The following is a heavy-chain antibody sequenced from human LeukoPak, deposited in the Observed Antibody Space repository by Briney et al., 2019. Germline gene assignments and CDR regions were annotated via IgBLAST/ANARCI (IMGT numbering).Heavy chain of an antibody. J-gene: IGHJ4*02. V-gene: IGHV3-23*01. CDR2: ISRSGGST. D-gene: IGHD2-15*01. Sequence: PGGSLRLSCAASGFTFNSYAMNWVRQAPGKGLEWVSGISRSGGSTYYADSVKGRFTISRDNSKNTLYLQMNSLRAEDTAVYYCAKVDGGTLYFDYWGQGTLVTVSS. CDR1: GFTFNSYA. CDR3: AKVDGGTLYFDY.